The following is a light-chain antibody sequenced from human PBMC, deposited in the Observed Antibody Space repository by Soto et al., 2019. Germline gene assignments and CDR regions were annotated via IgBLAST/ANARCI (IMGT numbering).Light chain of an antibody. V-gene: IGLV2-14*01. CDR1: SSDVGGYNY. J-gene: IGLJ1*01. Sequence: QSALTQPASVSGSPRQSITISCTGTSSDVGGYNYVSWYQQHPGKAPKLMIYDVSNRPSGVSNRFSGSKSGNTASLTISGLQAEDEADYYCSSYTSSSTLLDVFGTGTKLTVL. CDR3: SSYTSSSTLLDV. CDR2: DVS.